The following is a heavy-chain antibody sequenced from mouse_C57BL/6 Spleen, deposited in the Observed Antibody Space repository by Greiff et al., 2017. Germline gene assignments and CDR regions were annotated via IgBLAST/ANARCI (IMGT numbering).Heavy chain of an antibody. Sequence: VQLQESGPELVKPGASVKISCTASGYAFSSSWMNWVKQRPGKGLEWIGRIYPGDGDTNYNGKFKGKATLTADKSSSTAYMQLSSLTSEDSAVYFCARNYDYDGGYYFDYWGQGTTLTVSS. CDR2: IYPGDGDT. CDR3: ARNYDYDGGYYFDY. D-gene: IGHD2-4*01. J-gene: IGHJ2*01. CDR1: GYAFSSSW. V-gene: IGHV1-82*01.